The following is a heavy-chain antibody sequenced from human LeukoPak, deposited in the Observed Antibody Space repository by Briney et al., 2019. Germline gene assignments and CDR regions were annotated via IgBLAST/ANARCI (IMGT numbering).Heavy chain of an antibody. J-gene: IGHJ6*03. CDR3: ARGRVTGDYYYYYYMDV. V-gene: IGHV4-4*07. CDR1: GGSISSYY. D-gene: IGHD7-27*01. CDR2: IYTSGST. Sequence: SETLSLTCTVSGGSISSYYWSWIRQPAGKGLEWIGRIYTSGSTNYNPSLKSRVTTSVDKSKNQFSLRLSSVTAADTAVYYCARGRVTGDYYYYYYMDVWGKGTTVTVSS.